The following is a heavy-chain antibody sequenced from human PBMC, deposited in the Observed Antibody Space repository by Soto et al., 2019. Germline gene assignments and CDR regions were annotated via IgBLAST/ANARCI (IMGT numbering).Heavy chain of an antibody. Sequence: QVQLQESGPGLVKPLQTLSLTCTVSGASVSTYDYHWAWIRQHPEGGLEWIGYVFYSGNTYYNPFLRGRISISLDTSKNQFSLRLTSVTAADTAVYFWARDSPPPPFFNYYGLDVWGPGTTVTVSS. J-gene: IGHJ6*02. CDR1: GASVSTYDYH. CDR2: VFYSGNT. V-gene: IGHV4-31*03. CDR3: ARDSPPPPFFNYYGLDV.